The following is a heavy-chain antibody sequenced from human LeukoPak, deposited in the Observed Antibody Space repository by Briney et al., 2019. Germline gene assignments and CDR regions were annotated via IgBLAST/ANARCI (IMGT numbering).Heavy chain of an antibody. Sequence: PSETLSLTCTVSGGSISSYYWSWIRQPPGKGLEWIGYIYYSGSTNYNPSLKSRVTISVDTSKNQFSLKLSSVTAADTAVYYCARPYYYGSGSYTPDAFDIWGQGTMVTVSS. J-gene: IGHJ3*02. V-gene: IGHV4-59*08. CDR1: GGSISSYY. CDR2: IYYSGST. D-gene: IGHD3-10*01. CDR3: ARPYYYGSGSYTPDAFDI.